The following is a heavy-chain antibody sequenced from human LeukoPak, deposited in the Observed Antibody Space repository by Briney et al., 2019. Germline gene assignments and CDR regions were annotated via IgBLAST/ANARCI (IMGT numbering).Heavy chain of an antibody. CDR2: VYYSGST. D-gene: IGHD6-19*01. Sequence: SETLSLTCSVSGGSISSDHYWSWIRQPPGKGLEWVGSVYYSGSTSYNPSLMSRVTISQDTPKNQFSLKLTSVTAADTAVYYCARVAYTRGGYYFDYWGQGTLVTVSS. J-gene: IGHJ4*02. V-gene: IGHV4-39*07. CDR1: GGSISSDHY. CDR3: ARVAYTRGGYYFDY.